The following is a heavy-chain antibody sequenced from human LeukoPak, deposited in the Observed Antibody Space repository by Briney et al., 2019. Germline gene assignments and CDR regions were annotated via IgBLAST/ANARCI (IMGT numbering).Heavy chain of an antibody. J-gene: IGHJ4*02. CDR3: ARDSDNSSGAY. V-gene: IGHV3-66*01. Sequence: GEALRLSCAASGFTVSRNYMSWVRQAPGKGLEWVSVIYSDGSRYYADSVKDRFTISRDNAKNTMYLQMNSLRAEDTAVYYCARDSDNSSGAYWGQGTLVTVSS. CDR1: GFTVSRNY. D-gene: IGHD6-19*01. CDR2: IYSDGSR.